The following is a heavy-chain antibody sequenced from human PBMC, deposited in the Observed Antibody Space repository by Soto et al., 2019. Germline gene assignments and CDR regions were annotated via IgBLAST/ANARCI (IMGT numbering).Heavy chain of an antibody. CDR2: IIPIFGTA. J-gene: IGHJ4*02. V-gene: IGHV1-69*01. CDR3: AREPDAPYSSSWTNYFDY. CDR1: GGTFSSYA. Sequence: QVQLVQSGAEVKKPGSSVKVSCKASGGTFSSYAISWVRQAPGQGLEWMGGIIPIFGTANYAQKFQGRVTITADESTSTAYMELSSLRSEDKAVYYCAREPDAPYSSSWTNYFDYWGQGTLVTVSS. D-gene: IGHD6-13*01.